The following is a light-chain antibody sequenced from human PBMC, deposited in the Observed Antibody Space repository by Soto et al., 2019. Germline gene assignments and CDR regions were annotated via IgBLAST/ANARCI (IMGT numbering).Light chain of an antibody. CDR3: QAYDYSLTASV. Sequence: QAVVTQPPSASGTPGQRVTMSCSGSSSNIGSNTVNWYQQLPGTAPKLLIYSNNQRPSGVPDRFSGSKSGTSASLAISGLQSEDEADYYCQAYDYSLTASVFGGGTKVTVL. J-gene: IGLJ3*02. CDR2: SNN. CDR1: SSNIGSNT. V-gene: IGLV1-44*01.